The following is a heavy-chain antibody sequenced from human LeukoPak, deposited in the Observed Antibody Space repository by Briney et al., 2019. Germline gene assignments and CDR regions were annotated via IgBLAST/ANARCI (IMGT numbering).Heavy chain of an antibody. J-gene: IGHJ6*02. CDR1: GYTFTSYD. V-gene: IGHV1-8*01. Sequence: ASVKVSCKASGYTFTSYDINWVRQATGQGLEWMGWMNPNSGNTGYAQKFQGRVTMTRNTSISTAYMELSGLRSEDTAVYYCARSIGGSYYYYYYGMDVWGQGTTVTVSS. CDR2: MNPNSGNT. D-gene: IGHD1-26*01. CDR3: ARSIGGSYYYYYYGMDV.